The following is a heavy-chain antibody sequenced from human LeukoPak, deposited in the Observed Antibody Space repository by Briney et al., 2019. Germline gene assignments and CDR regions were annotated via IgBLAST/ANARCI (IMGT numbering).Heavy chain of an antibody. CDR2: IYYSGST. D-gene: IGHD3-10*01. Sequence: SETLSLTCTVSGDSISSNYFWGLIRQPPGKGLEWIGYIYYSGSTNYNPSLKSRVTISVDTSKNQFSLKLSSVTAADTAVYYCARVYGSGNNWFDPWGQGTLVTVSS. J-gene: IGHJ5*02. V-gene: IGHV4-61*01. CDR3: ARVYGSGNNWFDP. CDR1: GDSISSNYF.